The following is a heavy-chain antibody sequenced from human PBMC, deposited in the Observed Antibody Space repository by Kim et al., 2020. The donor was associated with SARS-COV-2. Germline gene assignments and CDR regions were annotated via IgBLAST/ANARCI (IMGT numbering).Heavy chain of an antibody. CDR2: INHSGST. D-gene: IGHD2-2*01. V-gene: IGHV4-34*01. Sequence: SETLSLTCAVYGGSFSGYYWSWIRQPPGKGLEWIGEINHSGSTNYNPSLKSRVTISVDTSKNQFSLKLSSVTAADTAVYYCASGVPAASNWFDPWGQGT. CDR1: GGSFSGYY. CDR3: ASGVPAASNWFDP. J-gene: IGHJ5*02.